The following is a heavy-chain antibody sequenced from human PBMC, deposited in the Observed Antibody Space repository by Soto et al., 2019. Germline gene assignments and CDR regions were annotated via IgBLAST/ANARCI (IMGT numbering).Heavy chain of an antibody. Sequence: EVQLVESGGGLVKPGGSLRLTCTASGFTFNNARMSWVRQSPGKGLEWVGRIKKKSDGGTADYAAPVKGRFSISRDDSKHMVFLEMNILKSDDTGVDDCTTVPPSYASAFDHWGEGPQVSVSS. V-gene: IGHV3-15*01. D-gene: IGHD2-2*01. CDR2: IKKKSDGGTA. J-gene: IGHJ4*02. CDR3: TTVPPSYASAFDH. CDR1: GFTFNNAR.